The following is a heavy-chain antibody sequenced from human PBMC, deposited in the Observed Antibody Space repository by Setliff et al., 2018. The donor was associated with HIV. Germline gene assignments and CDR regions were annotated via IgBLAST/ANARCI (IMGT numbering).Heavy chain of an antibody. D-gene: IGHD5-12*01. CDR1: GGSFNDYY. V-gene: IGHV4-34*01. CDR3: ARGYASGYDAYGY. CDR2: IIHSGSI. Sequence: ETLSLTCAVYGGSFNDYYWSWICQPPGKGLEWIGEIIHSGSINYNPSLRSRVTISVDTYNNQFSLNMNSVNAADTAVYYCARGYASGYDAYGYWGQGTLVTVSS. J-gene: IGHJ4*02.